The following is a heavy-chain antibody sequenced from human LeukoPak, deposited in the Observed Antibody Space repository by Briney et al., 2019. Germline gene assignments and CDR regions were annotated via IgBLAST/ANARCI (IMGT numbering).Heavy chain of an antibody. J-gene: IGHJ6*03. Sequence: GGSLRLSCAASGFTFSSYSMNWVRQAPGKGLEWVSSISSSSSYIYYADSVTGRFTISRDNAKNSLFLQMNSLRAEDTAVYYCARYGSGTFYYYYYMDVWGKGTTVTVSS. V-gene: IGHV3-21*01. CDR2: ISSSSSYI. CDR3: ARYGSGTFYYYYYMDV. CDR1: GFTFSSYS. D-gene: IGHD3-10*01.